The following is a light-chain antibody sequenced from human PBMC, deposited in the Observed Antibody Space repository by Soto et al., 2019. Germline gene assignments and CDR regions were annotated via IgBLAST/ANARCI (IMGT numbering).Light chain of an antibody. J-gene: IGLJ3*02. CDR3: CSYAGSSGGV. Sequence: QSVLTQPRSVSGSPGQSVTISCTGTSSDVGGYNYVSWYQQHPGKAPKFMIYDVSKRPSGVPDRFSGSKSGNTASLTISGLQADDEADYYCCSYAGSSGGVFGGGTKLTVL. V-gene: IGLV2-11*01. CDR1: SSDVGGYNY. CDR2: DVS.